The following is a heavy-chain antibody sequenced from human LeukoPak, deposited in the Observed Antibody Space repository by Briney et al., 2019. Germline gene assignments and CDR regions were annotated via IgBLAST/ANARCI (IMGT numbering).Heavy chain of an antibody. CDR2: IYYSGST. V-gene: IGHV4-39*07. CDR3: ARELKYSSSLFYDYYYMDV. D-gene: IGHD6-6*01. J-gene: IGHJ6*03. CDR1: GGSISSSSYY. Sequence: SETLSLTCTVSGGSISSSSYYWGWIRQPPGKGLEWIGSIYYSGSTYYNPSLKSRVTISVDTSKNQFSLQLNSVTPEDTAVYYCARELKYSSSLFYDYYYMDVWGKGTTVTVSS.